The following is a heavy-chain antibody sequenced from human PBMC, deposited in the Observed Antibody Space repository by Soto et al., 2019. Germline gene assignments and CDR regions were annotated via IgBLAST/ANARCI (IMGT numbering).Heavy chain of an antibody. J-gene: IGHJ4*02. Sequence: EVQLVESGGGLVQPGGSLRLSCAASGFIFSDHYMDWVRQAPGKGLEWVARITNKANSYTTEYAASVKGRFXXXXXXSXXXXXXXXXXXXXXXXXXXXXXREGGHCSGTSCYRPPDYWGQGTLVTVSS. D-gene: IGHD2-2*01. CDR3: XREGGHCSGTSCYRPPDY. CDR1: GFIFSDHY. V-gene: IGHV3-72*01. CDR2: ITNKANSYTT.